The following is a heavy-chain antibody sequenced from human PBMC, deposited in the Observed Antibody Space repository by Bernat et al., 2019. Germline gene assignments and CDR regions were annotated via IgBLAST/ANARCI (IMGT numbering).Heavy chain of an antibody. J-gene: IGHJ5*02. CDR2: IYSGGST. CDR3: ARGPHPSRGYYSSSYWFDP. Sequence: EVQLVESGGGLIQPGGSLRLSCAASGFTVSSNYMSWVRQAPGKGLEWVSVIYSGGSTYYADSVKGRFTISRDNSKNTLYLQMNSLRAEDTAVYYCARGPHPSRGYYSSSYWFDPWGQGTLVTVSS. V-gene: IGHV3-53*01. D-gene: IGHD3-22*01. CDR1: GFTVSSNY.